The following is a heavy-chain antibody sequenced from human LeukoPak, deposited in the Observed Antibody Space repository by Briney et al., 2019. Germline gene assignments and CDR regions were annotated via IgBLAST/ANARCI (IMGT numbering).Heavy chain of an antibody. D-gene: IGHD3-10*01. CDR2: ISWNSGSI. Sequence: PGRSLRLSCAASGFTFDDYAMHWVRQAPGKGLEWVSGISWNSGSIGYADSVKGRLTISRDNAKNSLYLQMNSLRAEDTALYYCAKDSYGSGSPHFDYWGQGTLVTVSS. J-gene: IGHJ4*02. CDR1: GFTFDDYA. CDR3: AKDSYGSGSPHFDY. V-gene: IGHV3-9*01.